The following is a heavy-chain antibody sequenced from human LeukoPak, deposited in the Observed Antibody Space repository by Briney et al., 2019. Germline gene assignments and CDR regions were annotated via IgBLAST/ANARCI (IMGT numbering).Heavy chain of an antibody. Sequence: GGSLRLSCAASGFTFSNYAMSWVRQAPGXGLEWVXGLSSGGGSTYYADSVKGRLTISRDNSKNTLYLQMNSLRAEDTAVYYCAKLNGYSSSWFDYWGQGTLVTVSS. CDR3: AKLNGYSSSWFDY. J-gene: IGHJ4*02. V-gene: IGHV3-23*01. CDR1: GFTFSNYA. CDR2: LSSGGGST. D-gene: IGHD6-13*01.